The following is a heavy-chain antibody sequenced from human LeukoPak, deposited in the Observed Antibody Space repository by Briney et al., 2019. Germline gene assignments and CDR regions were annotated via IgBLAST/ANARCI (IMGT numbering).Heavy chain of an antibody. CDR3: ATAAYCGGDCHDPPLS. Sequence: ASVKVSCKASGYTFTSYDINWVRQATGQGLEWMGWINPNSGNTGYAQKFQGRVTMTRNTSISTAYMELSSLRSEDTAVYYCATAAYCGGDCHDPPLSWGQGTLVTVSS. J-gene: IGHJ4*02. CDR2: INPNSGNT. V-gene: IGHV1-8*01. CDR1: GYTFTSYD. D-gene: IGHD2-21*02.